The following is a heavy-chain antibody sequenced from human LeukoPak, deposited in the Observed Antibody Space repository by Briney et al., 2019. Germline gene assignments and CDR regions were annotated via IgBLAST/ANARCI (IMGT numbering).Heavy chain of an antibody. CDR3: AKVTTPITIFGVVIEYYFDY. J-gene: IGHJ4*02. CDR1: GFTFSDYY. Sequence: PGGSLRLSCAASGFTFSDYYMSWIRQAPGKGLEWVSAISGSGGSTYYADSVKGRFTISRDNSKNTLYLQMNSLRAEDTAVYYCAKVTTPITIFGVVIEYYFDYWGQGTLVTVSS. CDR2: ISGSGGST. D-gene: IGHD3-3*01. V-gene: IGHV3-23*01.